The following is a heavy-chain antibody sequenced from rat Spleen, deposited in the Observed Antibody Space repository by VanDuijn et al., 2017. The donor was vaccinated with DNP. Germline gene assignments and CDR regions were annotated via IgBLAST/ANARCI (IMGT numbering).Heavy chain of an antibody. J-gene: IGHJ3*01. CDR2: IIYDGSGT. D-gene: IGHD1-11*01. V-gene: IGHV5-17*01. CDR3: AKDGYSNAFAY. Sequence: EVQLVESGGGLVQPGRSLKFSCAASGFTFSDYAMAWVRQASERGLEWVASIIYDGSGTYYRDSVKGRFTISRDNAKSTLYLQMDSLRSEDTATYYCAKDGYSNAFAYWGQGTLVTVSS. CDR1: GFTFSDYA.